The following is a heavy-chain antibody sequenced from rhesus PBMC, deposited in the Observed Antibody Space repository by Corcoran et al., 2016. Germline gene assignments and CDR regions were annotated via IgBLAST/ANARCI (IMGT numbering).Heavy chain of an antibody. J-gene: IGHJ4*01. CDR3: AKVPGAAAPHFDY. D-gene: IGHD6-25*01. CDR2: IYPGDSDT. V-gene: IGHV5S1*01. CDR1: GYSFTSSW. Sequence: EVQLVQSGAEVKRPGESLRLSCKTSGYSFTSSWISWVRQLPGKGPEWLWNIYPGDSDTRYSPSFQGQVTIPADKSISTTYLQWSSLKASDTATYYCAKVPGAAAPHFDYWGQGVLVTVSS.